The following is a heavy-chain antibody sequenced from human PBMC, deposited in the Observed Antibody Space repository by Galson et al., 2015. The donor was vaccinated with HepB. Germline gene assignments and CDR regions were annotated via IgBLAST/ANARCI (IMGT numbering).Heavy chain of an antibody. V-gene: IGHV1-18*01. CDR2: ISAYNGDT. CDR1: GYTFSSYG. Sequence: SVKVSCKASGYTFSSYGISWVRQAPGQGLEWMGWISAYNGDTNYAQKFQGRVTMTTDTSTSTAYMELRSLRSYDTAMYYCARDPSNTSGWQQYFDYWGQGTLVTVSS. J-gene: IGHJ4*02. D-gene: IGHD6-19*01. CDR3: ARDPSNTSGWQQYFDY.